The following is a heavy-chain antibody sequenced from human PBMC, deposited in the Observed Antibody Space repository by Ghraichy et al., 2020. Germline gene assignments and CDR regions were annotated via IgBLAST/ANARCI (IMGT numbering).Heavy chain of an antibody. CDR3: AREAYDYRYAFDI. CDR1: GFTVSSNY. CDR2: IYSGGST. D-gene: IGHD3-16*01. Sequence: GGSLRLSCAASGFTVSSNYMSWVRQAPGKGLEWVSVIYSGGSTYYADSVKGRFTISRHNSKNTLYLQMNSLRAEDTAVYYCAREAYDYRYAFDIWGQGTMVTVSS. J-gene: IGHJ3*02. V-gene: IGHV3-53*04.